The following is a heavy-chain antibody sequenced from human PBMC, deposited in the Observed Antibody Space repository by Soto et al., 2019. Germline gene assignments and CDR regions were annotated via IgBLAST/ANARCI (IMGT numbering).Heavy chain of an antibody. CDR3: GRCDFWSGYYPYPFDY. D-gene: IGHD3-3*01. CDR1: GFSLSTSGVG. V-gene: IGHV2-5*02. J-gene: IGHJ4*02. CDR2: IYWDDDK. Sequence: QITLKESGPALVKPTQTLTLTCTFSGFSLSTSGVGVGWIRQPPGKALEWLALIYWDDDKRYSPSLKSRLTIPMDTSKIPVVVTMINMDPVDTATYYCGRCDFWSGYYPYPFDYWGQGTLVTVSS.